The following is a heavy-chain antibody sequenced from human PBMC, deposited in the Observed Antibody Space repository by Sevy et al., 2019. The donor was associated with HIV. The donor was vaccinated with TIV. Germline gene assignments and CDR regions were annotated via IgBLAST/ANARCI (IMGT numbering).Heavy chain of an antibody. CDR1: GFTFSSYG. D-gene: IGHD2-15*01. CDR2: IWYDGINK. J-gene: IGHJ6*02. CDR3: ARAGDIVEVVAHYGMDV. V-gene: IGHV3-33*01. Sequence: GGSLRLSCAASGFTFSSYGMHWVRQAPGKGLEWVAVIWYDGINKYYGDSVKGRFTISRDNSKNTVYLQMNSLRAEDTAVYYCARAGDIVEVVAHYGMDVWSQETTVTVSS.